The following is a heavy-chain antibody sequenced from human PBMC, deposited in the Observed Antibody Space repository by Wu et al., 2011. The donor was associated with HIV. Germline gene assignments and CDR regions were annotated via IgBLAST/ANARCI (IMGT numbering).Heavy chain of an antibody. V-gene: IGHV1-69*08. CDR1: GGTFNSNI. Sequence: QVQLVQSGAEVKKPGSSVKVSCKASGGTFNSNILSWVRQAPGQGLEWMGRIIPIFGTANYAQKFQGRVTITADRSTNTFYMELSSLRSEDTAVYYCAESISVVMRYSWGQGPWSPSP. D-gene: IGHD2-21*01. CDR2: IIPIFGTA. J-gene: IGHJ4*02. CDR3: AESISVVMRYS.